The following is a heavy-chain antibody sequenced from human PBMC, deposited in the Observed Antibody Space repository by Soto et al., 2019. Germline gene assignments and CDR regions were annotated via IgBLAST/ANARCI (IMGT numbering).Heavy chain of an antibody. CDR3: ASLGVDDTASYFCFYFDS. V-gene: IGHV4-30-4*01. D-gene: IGHD3-10*01. CDR2: MYYDGRT. J-gene: IGHJ4*02. Sequence: QVQLQESGPGLVKPSQTLSLTCTVSGASISSGHWSWIRQSPGKGLEWIGYMYYDGRTHYNPSVRSRVIISVDTSKIQFTLILTTVTAANTAVYHCASLGVDDTASYFCFYFDSWGQGSLGTVSS. CDR1: GASISSGH.